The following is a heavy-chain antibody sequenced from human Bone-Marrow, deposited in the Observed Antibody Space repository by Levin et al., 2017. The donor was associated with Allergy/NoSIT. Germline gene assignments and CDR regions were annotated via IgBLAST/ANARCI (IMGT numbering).Heavy chain of an antibody. CDR1: GGSINNYY. CDR2: IYSSGST. V-gene: IGHV4-59*01. J-gene: IGHJ4*02. CDR3: ARAPGKSNRFDF. D-gene: IGHD3-10*01. Sequence: GSLRLSCTVSGGSINNYYWSWIRRPPGKGLEWIGYIYSSGSTNYNPSLKSRVTISVDTSKSQFSLNLNSMTAADTAIYYCARAPGKSNRFDFWGQGTLVTVSA.